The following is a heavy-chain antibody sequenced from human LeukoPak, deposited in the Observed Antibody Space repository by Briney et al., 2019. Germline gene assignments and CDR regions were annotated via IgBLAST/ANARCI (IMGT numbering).Heavy chain of an antibody. CDR2: IHYSGST. Sequence: SETLSLTCTVSGGSISSGGYYWTWVRQHPGKGLEWIGYIHYSGSTNYNPSLQSRVTISVDTSKNQFSLKLSSVTAADTAVYYCAREFLSISSFDPWGQGTLVTVSS. J-gene: IGHJ5*02. CDR1: GGSISSGGYY. V-gene: IGHV4-31*03. CDR3: AREFLSISSFDP.